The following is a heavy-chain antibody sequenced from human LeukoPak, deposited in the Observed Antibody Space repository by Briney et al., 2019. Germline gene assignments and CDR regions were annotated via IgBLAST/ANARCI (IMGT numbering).Heavy chain of an antibody. CDR1: GYTITGYY. CDR3: ARDVAGDLNHFDWFDP. J-gene: IGHJ5*02. D-gene: IGHD1-14*01. CDR2: INPPSGGT. Sequence: ASVKVSCKASGYTITGYYIHWVRQAPGHGLEWMGWINPPSGGTTYVQQVQGRVTMTRDTSITTAYLEVRRLTSDDTAVYYCARDVAGDLNHFDWFDPWGQGTLVTISS. V-gene: IGHV1-2*02.